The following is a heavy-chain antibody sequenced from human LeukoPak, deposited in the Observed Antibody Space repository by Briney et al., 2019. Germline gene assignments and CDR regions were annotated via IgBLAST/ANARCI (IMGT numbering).Heavy chain of an antibody. V-gene: IGHV4-39*01. D-gene: IGHD4-17*01. Sequence: PSETLSLTCTVPGGSISSSSYYWGWIRQPPGKGLEWIGSIYYSGSTYYNPSLKSRVTISVDTSKNQFSLKLSSVTAADTAVYYCARSELMTTVTTRWYFDIWGRGTLVTVSS. CDR1: GGSISSSSYY. J-gene: IGHJ2*01. CDR3: ARSELMTTVTTRWYFDI. CDR2: IYYSGST.